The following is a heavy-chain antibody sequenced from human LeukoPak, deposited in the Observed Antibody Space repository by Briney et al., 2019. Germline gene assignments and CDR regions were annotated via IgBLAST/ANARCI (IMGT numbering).Heavy chain of an antibody. Sequence: PGGSLRLSCAASGFTFSSYGMHWVRQAPGKGLEWVAVISYDGSNKYYADSVKGRFTISRDNSRNTLYLQMNSLRGEDTAVYYCARDLGEMATIPKHGMDVWGQGTTVTVS. CDR2: ISYDGSNK. D-gene: IGHD5-24*01. CDR1: GFTFSSYG. V-gene: IGHV3-30*03. CDR3: ARDLGEMATIPKHGMDV. J-gene: IGHJ6*02.